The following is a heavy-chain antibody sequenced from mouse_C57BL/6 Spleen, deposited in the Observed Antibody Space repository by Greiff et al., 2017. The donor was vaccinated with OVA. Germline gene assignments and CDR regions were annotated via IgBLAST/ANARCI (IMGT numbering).Heavy chain of an antibody. CDR1: GFTFSSYA. CDR2: ISSGGDYI. CDR3: TRDQIGPYDGYFYAMDY. D-gene: IGHD2-3*01. V-gene: IGHV5-9-1*02. J-gene: IGHJ4*01. Sequence: EVMLVESGEGLVKPGGSLKLSCAASGFTFSSYAMSWVRQTPEKRLEWVAYISSGGDYIYYADTVKGRFTISRDNARNTVYLQMSSLKSEDTAMYYCTRDQIGPYDGYFYAMDYWGQGTSVTVSS.